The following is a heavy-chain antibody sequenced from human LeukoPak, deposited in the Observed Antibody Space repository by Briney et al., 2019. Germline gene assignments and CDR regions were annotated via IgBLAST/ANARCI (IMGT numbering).Heavy chain of an antibody. J-gene: IGHJ4*02. CDR2: INSDGSTT. CDR3: AGYFFDGSAYDY. V-gene: IGHV3-74*01. Sequence: PGGSLRLSCAASGFTFSSYWMHWVRQAPGKGLVWVSRINSDGSTTSYADSVKGRFTISRDNAKNTLFLHMNSLRAEDTAVYYCAGYFFDGSAYDYWGQGTLVTVSA. D-gene: IGHD3-22*01. CDR1: GFTFSSYW.